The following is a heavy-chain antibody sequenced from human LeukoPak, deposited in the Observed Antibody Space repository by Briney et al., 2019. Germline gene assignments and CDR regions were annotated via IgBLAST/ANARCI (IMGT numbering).Heavy chain of an antibody. Sequence: GGSLRLSCAASGFTFSSYEMNWVRQAPGKGLEWVSYISSSGSTIYYADSVKGRFTISRDNAKNSLYLQMNSLRAEDTAVYYCAREYYYDSSGYTPHDAFDIWGQGTMVTVSS. CDR1: GFTFSSYE. CDR2: ISSSGSTI. V-gene: IGHV3-48*03. J-gene: IGHJ3*02. D-gene: IGHD3-22*01. CDR3: AREYYYDSSGYTPHDAFDI.